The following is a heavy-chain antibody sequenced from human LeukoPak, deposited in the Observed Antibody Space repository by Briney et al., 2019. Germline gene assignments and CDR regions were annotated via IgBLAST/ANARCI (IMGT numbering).Heavy chain of an antibody. CDR3: ARGGRSSSSWYVIY. CDR1: GFTFSSYA. CDR2: ISSNGGST. V-gene: IGHV3-64*01. Sequence: GGSLRLSCAASGFTFSSYAMHWVRQAPRKGLEYVSAISSNGGSTYYANSVKGRFTISRDNSKNTLYLQMGSLRAEDMAVYYCARGGRSSSSWYVIYWGQGTLVTVSS. J-gene: IGHJ4*02. D-gene: IGHD6-13*01.